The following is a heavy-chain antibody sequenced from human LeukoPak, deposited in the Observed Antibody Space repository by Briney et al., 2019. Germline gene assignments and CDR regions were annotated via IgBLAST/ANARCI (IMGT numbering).Heavy chain of an antibody. CDR2: IYSGGST. J-gene: IGHJ4*02. CDR1: GFIVSSNY. V-gene: IGHV3-53*01. Sequence: GGSLRLSCAASGFIVSSNYMSWVRQAPGKGLEWVSVIYSGGSTYYADSVKGRFTISRDNSKNTLYLQMNSLRAEDTAVYYCARARRIVESYFDYWGQGTLVTVSS. D-gene: IGHD3-22*01. CDR3: ARARRIVESYFDY.